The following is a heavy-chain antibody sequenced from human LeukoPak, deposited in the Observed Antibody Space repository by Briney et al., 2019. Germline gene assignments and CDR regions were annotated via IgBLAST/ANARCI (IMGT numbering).Heavy chain of an antibody. J-gene: IGHJ4*02. D-gene: IGHD1-20*01. V-gene: IGHV1-24*01. CDR2: FDPEDGET. CDR1: GYTFTNYY. CDR3: ATDRGYKQWYTWDY. Sequence: ASVKVSCKASGYTFTNYYIHWVRQAPGKGLEWMGGFDPEDGETIYAQKFQGRVTMTEDTSTDTAYMELSSLRSEDTAVYYCATDRGYKQWYTWDYWGQGTLVTVSS.